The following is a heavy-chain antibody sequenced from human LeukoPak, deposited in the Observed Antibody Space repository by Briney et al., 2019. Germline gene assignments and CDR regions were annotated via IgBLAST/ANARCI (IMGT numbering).Heavy chain of an antibody. CDR2: ISSSGSTI. D-gene: IGHD3-10*01. Sequence: GGSLRLSCAASGFTFSSYEMNWVRQAPGKGLEWVSYISSSGSTIYYADSVKDRFTISRDNAKNSLYLQMNSLRAEDTAVYYCARDRLLWFVRDAFDIWGQGTMVTVSS. CDR3: ARDRLLWFVRDAFDI. J-gene: IGHJ3*02. CDR1: GFTFSSYE. V-gene: IGHV3-48*03.